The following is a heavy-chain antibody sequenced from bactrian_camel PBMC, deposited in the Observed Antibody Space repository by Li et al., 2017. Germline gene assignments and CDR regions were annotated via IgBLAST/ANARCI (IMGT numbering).Heavy chain of an antibody. J-gene: IGHJ4*01. CDR2: IHTAVGNS. D-gene: IGHD3*01. V-gene: IGHV3S1*01. CDR3: VVDYEFCLAYSMPKATY. CDR1: GFTGSTTC. Sequence: HVQLVESGGGSVQAGGSLKLSCAASGFTGSTTCMAWFRQGPGKEREGVATIHTAVGNSDYADSVKGRFTISQDNAKNTLVLRMNSLEPADTAMYYCVVDYEFCLAYSMPKATYWGQGTQVTVS.